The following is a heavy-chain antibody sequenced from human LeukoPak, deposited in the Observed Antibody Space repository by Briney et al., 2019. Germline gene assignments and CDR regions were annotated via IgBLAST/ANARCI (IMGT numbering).Heavy chain of an antibody. CDR1: GFTFSTYW. CDR3: ARGGPSDV. V-gene: IGHV3-74*03. J-gene: IGHJ6*02. CDR2: IKGDGTIT. D-gene: IGHD3-10*01. Sequence: GGSLRLSCAASGFTFSTYWMHWVRQAPGKGLVWVSRIKGDGTITTYADSVRGRFTISRDNAKNTLYLQMNSLRAEDTAVYYCARGGPSDVWGQGTTVTVSS.